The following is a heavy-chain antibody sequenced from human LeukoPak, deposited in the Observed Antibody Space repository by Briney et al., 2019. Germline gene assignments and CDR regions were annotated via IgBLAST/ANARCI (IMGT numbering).Heavy chain of an antibody. V-gene: IGHV3-23*01. CDR2: ITGSGGNT. D-gene: IGHD3-9*01. J-gene: IGHJ4*02. Sequence: GSLRLSCAACGFTFSNYAMSWVRQAPGKGLEWVSAITGSGGNTYYADSVKGRFTISRDNSKNTVFLQMNSLRAEDTAVYYCAKWGDYDVLTGYYVSDYWGQGTLVTVSS. CDR1: GFTFSNYA. CDR3: AKWGDYDVLTGYYVSDY.